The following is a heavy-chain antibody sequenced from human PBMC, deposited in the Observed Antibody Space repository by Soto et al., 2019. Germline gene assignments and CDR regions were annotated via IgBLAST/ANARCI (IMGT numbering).Heavy chain of an antibody. J-gene: IGHJ5*02. Sequence: QVQLVQSGAEVKKPGASVKVSCKASGYTLTSYGISWVRQAPGQGLEWMGRISGYNGNTNYAQKLQGRVTMTTDTARSSTYVELRSLRSDDTAVYYCARVVVALGHWFDPWGQGTLVTVSS. D-gene: IGHD2-15*01. CDR2: ISGYNGNT. CDR3: ARVVVALGHWFDP. CDR1: GYTLTSYG. V-gene: IGHV1-18*01.